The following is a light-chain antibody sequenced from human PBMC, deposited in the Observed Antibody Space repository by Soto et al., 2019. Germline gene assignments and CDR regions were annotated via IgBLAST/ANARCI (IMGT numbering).Light chain of an antibody. Sequence: QSFLTQPPSVSGTAGQRVIISCSGSRSNIGSNSVNWYQQLPGTAPKLLIYINDQRPSGVPDRFSGSTSGTSVSLAISGLQSEDEADYYCASWDDRLKGYVFGTGTKATVL. CDR1: RSNIGSNS. V-gene: IGLV1-44*01. CDR3: ASWDDRLKGYV. CDR2: IND. J-gene: IGLJ1*01.